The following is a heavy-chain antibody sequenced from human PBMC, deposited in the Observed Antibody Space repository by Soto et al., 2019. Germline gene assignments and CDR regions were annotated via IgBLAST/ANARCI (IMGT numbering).Heavy chain of an antibody. D-gene: IGHD6-19*01. J-gene: IGHJ4*02. CDR3: ASTVAVAGTGDY. CDR2: IIPILGIA. CDR1: GGTFSSYT. Sequence: QVQLVQSGAEVKKPGSSVKVSCKASGGTFSSYTISWVRQAPGQGLEWMGRIIPILGIANYAQKFQGRVTITADKSTSTAYMELSSLRSEDTAVYSCASTVAVAGTGDYWGQGTLVTVSS. V-gene: IGHV1-69*02.